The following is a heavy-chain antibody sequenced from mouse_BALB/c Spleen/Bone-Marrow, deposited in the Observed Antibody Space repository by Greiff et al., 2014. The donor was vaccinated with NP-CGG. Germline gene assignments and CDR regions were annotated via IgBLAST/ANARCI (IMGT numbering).Heavy chain of an antibody. Sequence: VQLQQPGAELAKPGASVKMSCKASDYTFINYWIHWVKQRPGQGLEWIGYINPSTAYTAYNQKFQDKTTLTADKSSSTAYMQLSSLTSEDSAVYYCARGNYEAMDYWGQGTSVTVSS. CDR2: INPSTAYT. J-gene: IGHJ4*01. CDR3: ARGNYEAMDY. CDR1: DYTFINYW. V-gene: IGHV1-7*01. D-gene: IGHD2-1*01.